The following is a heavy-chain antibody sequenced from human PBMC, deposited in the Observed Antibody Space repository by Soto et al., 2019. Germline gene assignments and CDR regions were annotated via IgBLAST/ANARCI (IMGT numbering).Heavy chain of an antibody. CDR3: VKLWGYKNDRLVPSDF. D-gene: IGHD5-12*01. CDR2: VRNKADSYTT. CDR1: GFTFSDYY. V-gene: IGHV3-72*01. J-gene: IGHJ4*02. Sequence: GGSLRLSCAASGFTFSDYYMDWVRQAPGKGLEWVGRVRNKADSYTTEYAASVKGRFTVSRDDSKNSLYLQMNTLEIDDTAIYYCVKLWGYKNDRLVPSDFWGLGTLVTVSS.